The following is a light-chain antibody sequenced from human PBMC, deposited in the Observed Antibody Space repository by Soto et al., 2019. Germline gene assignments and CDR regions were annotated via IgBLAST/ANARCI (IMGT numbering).Light chain of an antibody. CDR1: QSVSTSS. V-gene: IGKV3-20*01. CDR3: QHYGSTPPDT. CDR2: GTY. J-gene: IGKJ2*01. Sequence: EIVVTQSPGTLSLSLGERATLSCRASQSVSTSSLAWYQQKPGQAPRLLIFGTYDRASGIPDRFSGSGSGTDFSLTISRLEPEDFVVYYCQHYGSTPPDTVGQGTKVEIK.